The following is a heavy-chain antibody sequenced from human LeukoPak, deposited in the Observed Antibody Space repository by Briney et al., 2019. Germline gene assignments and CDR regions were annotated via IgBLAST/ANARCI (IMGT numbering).Heavy chain of an antibody. D-gene: IGHD6-13*01. J-gene: IGHJ5*02. Sequence: GGSLRLSCAASGFTFSSYAMSWVRQAPGKGLEWVSYISSSSSTIYYADSVKGRFTISRDNAKNSLYLQMNSLRDEDTAVYYCARDMESSSWPNWFDPWGQGTLVTVSS. CDR1: GFTFSSYA. V-gene: IGHV3-48*02. CDR3: ARDMESSSWPNWFDP. CDR2: ISSSSSTI.